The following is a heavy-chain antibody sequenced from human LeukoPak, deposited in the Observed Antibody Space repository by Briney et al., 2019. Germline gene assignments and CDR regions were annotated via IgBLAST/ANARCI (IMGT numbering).Heavy chain of an antibody. CDR3: ARVLRFLEWSKGDYYYYYMDV. Sequence: ASVKVSCKASGYTFTSYGISWVRQAPGQGLEWMGWISAYNGNTNYAQKLQGRVTMTTDTSTSTAYMELRSLRSDDTAVYYCARVLRFLEWSKGDYYYYYMDVWGKGTTVTVSS. CDR1: GYTFTSYG. V-gene: IGHV1-18*01. J-gene: IGHJ6*03. CDR2: ISAYNGNT. D-gene: IGHD3-3*01.